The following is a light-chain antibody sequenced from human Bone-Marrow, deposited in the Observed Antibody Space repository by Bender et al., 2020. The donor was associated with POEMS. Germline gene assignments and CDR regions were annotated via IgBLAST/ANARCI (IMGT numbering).Light chain of an antibody. CDR3: CSYAGSYTLL. CDR2: EVR. Sequence: QSALTQPPSASGSPGQSVTISCTGGTSDVGASDYISWYQHHPGKAPKLIIFEVRRRPSGVPDRFSGSKSGNTASLTVAGLQAEDEADYYCCSYAGSYTLLFGGGTKLTVV. J-gene: IGLJ2*01. CDR1: TSDVGASDY. V-gene: IGLV2-8*01.